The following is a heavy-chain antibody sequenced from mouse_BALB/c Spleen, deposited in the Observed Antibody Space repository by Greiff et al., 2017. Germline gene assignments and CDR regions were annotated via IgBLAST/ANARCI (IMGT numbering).Heavy chain of an antibody. V-gene: IGHV2-9*02. D-gene: IGHD2-3*01. CDR2: IWAVGST. J-gene: IGHJ4*01. CDR1: GFSLTSYG. CDR3: ARDRGYYVSAMDY. Sequence: VKLQESGPGLVAPSQSLSITCTVSGFSLTSYGVHWVRQPPGKGLEWLGVIWAVGSTNYNSALMSRLSISKDNSKSQVFLKMNSLQTDDTAMYYCARDRGYYVSAMDYWGQGTAVTVSS.